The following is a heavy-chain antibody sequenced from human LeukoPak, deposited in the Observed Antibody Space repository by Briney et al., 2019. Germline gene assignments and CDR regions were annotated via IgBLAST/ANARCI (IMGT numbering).Heavy chain of an antibody. CDR2: INYSGST. V-gene: IGHV4-59*01. CDR3: ARGGRAVVPAAPPAWFDP. D-gene: IGHD2-2*01. J-gene: IGHJ5*02. CDR1: GGSISIYY. Sequence: SETLSLTCTVSGGSISIYYWSWIRQPPGKGLEWIGYINYSGSTNYNPSLKSRVTISVDTSKNQFSLKLTSVTAADTAVYYCARGGRAVVPAAPPAWFDPWGQGTLVTVSS.